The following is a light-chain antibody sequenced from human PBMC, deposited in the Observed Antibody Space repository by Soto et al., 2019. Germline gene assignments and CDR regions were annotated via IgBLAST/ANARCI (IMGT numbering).Light chain of an antibody. V-gene: IGLV2-23*02. CDR1: SSDFGSHNF. CDR2: GVR. CDR3: CSDAGSLTWV. Sequence: ALTQPASVSGSPGQSITISCTGTSSDFGSHNFVSWYQQHPGKAPKLMIYGVRERPSGVSNRFSGSKSGNTASLTISGLQAEDEADYYCCSDAGSLTWVFGGGNKLTVL. J-gene: IGLJ3*02.